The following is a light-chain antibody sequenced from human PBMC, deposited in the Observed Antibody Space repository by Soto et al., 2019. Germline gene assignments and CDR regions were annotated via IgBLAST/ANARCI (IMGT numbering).Light chain of an antibody. Sequence: QSVLTQPASVSGSPGQSITISCTGTSSDVGAHDYVSWYQKHPDKAPKLMIYDVSNLPSSVSNRFSGSKSGNTASLTISGLQADDEADYYCSTYTNGINVVIFGGGTKLTVL. CDR2: DVS. CDR1: SSDVGAHDY. J-gene: IGLJ2*01. CDR3: STYTNGINVVI. V-gene: IGLV2-14*03.